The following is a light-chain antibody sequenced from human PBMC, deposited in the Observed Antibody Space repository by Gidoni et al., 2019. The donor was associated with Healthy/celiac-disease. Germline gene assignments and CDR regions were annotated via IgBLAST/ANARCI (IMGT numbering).Light chain of an antibody. V-gene: IGKV1-6*01. CDR3: LQDYNYPRT. CDR1: QGIRND. Sequence: AIQMTQPPSSLSASVGDRVTITCRASQGIRNDLVWYQQKPGKAPKLLIYAASSLQSGVPSRFSGSGSGTDFTLTISSLQPEDFATYYCLQDYNYPRTFGQGTKVEIK. J-gene: IGKJ1*01. CDR2: AAS.